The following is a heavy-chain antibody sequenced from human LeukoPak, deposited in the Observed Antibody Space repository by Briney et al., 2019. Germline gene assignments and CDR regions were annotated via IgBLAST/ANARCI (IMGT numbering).Heavy chain of an antibody. V-gene: IGHV1-69*13. CDR2: IIPIFGTA. J-gene: IGHJ4*02. Sequence: ASVKVSCKASGYTFTSYYMHWVRQAPRQGLEWMGGIIPIFGTANYAQKFQGRVTITADESTSTAYMELSSLRSEDTAVYYCARVGSDIVATSYFDYWGQGTLVTVSS. CDR1: GYTFTSYY. D-gene: IGHD5-12*01. CDR3: ARVGSDIVATSYFDY.